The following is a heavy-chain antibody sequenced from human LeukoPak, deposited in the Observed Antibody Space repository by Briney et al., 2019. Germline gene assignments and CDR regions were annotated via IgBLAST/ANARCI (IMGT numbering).Heavy chain of an antibody. J-gene: IGHJ4*02. CDR2: IYYSGST. D-gene: IGHD3-22*01. CDR1: GGSISSYY. V-gene: IGHV4-59*01. CDR3: ARAYDSSGYLTTRPFDY. Sequence: KTSETLSLTCTVSGGSISSYYWSWIRQPPGKGLEWIGYIYYSGSTNYNPSLKSRVTISVDTSENQFSLKLSSVTAADTAVYYCARAYDSSGYLTTRPFDYWGQGTLVTVSS.